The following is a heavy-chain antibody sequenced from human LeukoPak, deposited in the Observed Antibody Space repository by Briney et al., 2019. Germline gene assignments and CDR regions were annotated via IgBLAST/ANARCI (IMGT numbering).Heavy chain of an antibody. V-gene: IGHV3-30*02. J-gene: IGHJ4*02. CDR1: GLTFSSYG. Sequence: PGGSLRLSCAASGLTFSSYGMHWVRQAPGKGLEWVAFIRYDGSNKYYADSVKGRFTISRDNSKNTLYLQMNSLRAEDTAVYYCARVYCSGGSCYLDYWGQGTLVTVSS. CDR3: ARVYCSGGSCYLDY. D-gene: IGHD2-15*01. CDR2: IRYDGSNK.